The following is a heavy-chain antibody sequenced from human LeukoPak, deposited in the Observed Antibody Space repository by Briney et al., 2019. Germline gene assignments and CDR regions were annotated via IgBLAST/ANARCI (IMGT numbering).Heavy chain of an antibody. J-gene: IGHJ5*02. CDR3: ARRKGRFGELFHRYNWFDP. CDR1: GGSFSGYY. CDR2: INHSGST. Sequence: SETLSLTCAVYGGSFSGYYWSWIRQPPGKGLEWIGEINHSGSTNYNPSLKSRVTISVDTSKNQFSLKLSSVTAADTAVYYCARRKGRFGELFHRYNWFDPWGQGTLVTVSS. V-gene: IGHV4-34*01. D-gene: IGHD3-10*01.